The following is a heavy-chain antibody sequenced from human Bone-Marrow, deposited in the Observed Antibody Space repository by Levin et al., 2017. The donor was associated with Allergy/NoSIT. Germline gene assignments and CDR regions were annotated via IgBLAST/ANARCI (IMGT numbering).Heavy chain of an antibody. CDR3: ARVGYGDYVAYYGMDV. CDR1: GGSMRTYY. CDR2: IYYSGST. D-gene: IGHD4-17*01. V-gene: IGHV4-59*01. Sequence: KASETLSLTCTVSGGSMRTYYWYWIRQPPGKGLQYIGNIYYSGSTNYNPSLRGRVTISADTSKNQFFLRLTAVTAADTAVYYCARVGYGDYVAYYGMDVWGQGTTVTVSS. J-gene: IGHJ6*02.